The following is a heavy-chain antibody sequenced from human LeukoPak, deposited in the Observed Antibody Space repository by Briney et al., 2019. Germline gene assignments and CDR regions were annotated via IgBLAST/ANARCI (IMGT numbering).Heavy chain of an antibody. D-gene: IGHD3-10*01. Sequence: GGSLRLSCAASGFTFSSYSMNWVRQAPGKGLEWVSSISSSSSYIYYADSVKGRFTISRDNAKNSLYLQMNSLRAEDTAVYYCARDGEYYYGSGSYYNSLLAYYYMDVWGKGTTVIVSS. CDR1: GFTFSSYS. V-gene: IGHV3-21*01. CDR3: ARDGEYYYGSGSYYNSLLAYYYMDV. CDR2: ISSSSSYI. J-gene: IGHJ6*03.